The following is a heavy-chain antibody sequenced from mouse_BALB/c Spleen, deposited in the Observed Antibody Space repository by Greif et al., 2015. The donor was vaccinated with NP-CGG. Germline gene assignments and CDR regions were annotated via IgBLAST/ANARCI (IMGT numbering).Heavy chain of an antibody. V-gene: IGHV1-84*02. D-gene: IGHD4-1*01. J-gene: IGHJ4*01. CDR1: GYTFTDYY. Sequence: QVQLQQSGPELVKPGASVKISCKASGYTFTDYYINWVKQKPGQGLEWIGWIYPGSGNPKYNEKFKGKATLTVDTSSSSAYKQLSSLTSEDTTVYFCARRTGTEAMDYWGQGTSVTVSS. CDR2: IYPGSGNP. CDR3: ARRTGTEAMDY.